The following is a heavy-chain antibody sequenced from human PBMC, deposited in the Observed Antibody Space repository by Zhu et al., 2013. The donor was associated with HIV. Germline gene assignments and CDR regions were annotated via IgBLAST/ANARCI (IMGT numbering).Heavy chain of an antibody. CDR3: ARVPRRRQLPDY. J-gene: IGHJ4*02. D-gene: IGHD1-26*01. Sequence: QVQLQESGPGLVKPSETLSLTCTVSGGSVSGSYYWSWIRQPPGKGLEWIGYIYYSGSTNYNPSLKSRVTISVDTSKNQFSLKLSSVTAADTAVYYCARVPRRRQLPDYWGQGTLGHRLL. V-gene: IGHV4-61*01. CDR1: GGSVSGSYY. CDR2: IYYSGST.